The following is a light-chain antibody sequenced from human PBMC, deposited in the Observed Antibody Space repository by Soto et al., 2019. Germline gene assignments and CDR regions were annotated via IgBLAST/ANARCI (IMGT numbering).Light chain of an antibody. CDR2: EVS. CDR1: NNDIGRYTY. Sequence: QSALTQPASVSGSLGQSITISCTGTNNDIGRYTYVSWYQQYPGKAPKLMIYEVSNRPSGVSDRFSGSKSGSMASLTISGLQSEDEADYFCGSYSGTNNPVVFGGGTKVTVL. J-gene: IGLJ2*01. CDR3: GSYSGTNNPVV. V-gene: IGLV2-14*01.